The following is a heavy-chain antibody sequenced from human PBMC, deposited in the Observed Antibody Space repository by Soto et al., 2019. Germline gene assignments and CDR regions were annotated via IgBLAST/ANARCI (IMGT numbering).Heavy chain of an antibody. CDR2: IDNDGTDS. CDR1: GFTLSGRS. CDR3: ARGWFGPDV. D-gene: IGHD3-10*01. J-gene: IGHJ6*04. Sequence: EVQLVESGGGLVQPGGSLRLSCAASGFTLSGRSMHWVRQAPGKGLVWVSGIDNDGTDSTYADSVKGRFTSSRDNAKNMLYLQMNSLRVEDTAVHYCARGWFGPDVWGKGTTVTVSS. V-gene: IGHV3-74*01.